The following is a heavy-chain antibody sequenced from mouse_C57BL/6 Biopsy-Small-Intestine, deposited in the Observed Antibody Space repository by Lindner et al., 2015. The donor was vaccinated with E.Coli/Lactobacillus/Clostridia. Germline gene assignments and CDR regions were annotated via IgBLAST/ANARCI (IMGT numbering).Heavy chain of an antibody. CDR2: ISSGSSTI. Sequence: VQLQESGGGLVKPGGSLKLSCAASGFTFSDYGMHWVRQAPEKGLEWVAYISSGSSTIYYADTVKGRFTISRDNAKNTLSLQMTSLRSEDTAMYYCARPSIYYDYDETGAMDYWGQGTSVTVSS. V-gene: IGHV5-17*01. CDR1: GFTFSDYG. J-gene: IGHJ4*01. CDR3: ARPSIYYDYDETGAMDY. D-gene: IGHD2-4*01.